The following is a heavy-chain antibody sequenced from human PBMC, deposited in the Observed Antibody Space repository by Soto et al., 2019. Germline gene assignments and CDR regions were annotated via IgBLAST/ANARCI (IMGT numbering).Heavy chain of an antibody. V-gene: IGHV1-69*02. J-gene: IGHJ5*02. CDR1: GGTFSSYT. CDR3: ARGSRGYCSSTSCSRGNNWFDP. Sequence: QVQLVQSGAAVKKPGSSVKVSCKASGGTFSSYTISWVRQAPGQGLEWMGRIIPILGIENYAQKFQGRVTITADKSTSTAYMELSSLRSEDTAVYYCARGSRGYCSSTSCSRGNNWFDPWGQGTLVTVSS. D-gene: IGHD2-2*01. CDR2: IIPILGIE.